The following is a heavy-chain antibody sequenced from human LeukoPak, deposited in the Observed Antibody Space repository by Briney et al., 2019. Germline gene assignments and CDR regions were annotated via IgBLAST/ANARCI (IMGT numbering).Heavy chain of an antibody. CDR3: AKELDYGANSAGYFAS. J-gene: IGHJ4*02. Sequence: GRSLRLSCADSGFTFSRFGMHWVRQAPGKGLEWVAIVWASGDKKYYADSVQGRFTISRDNSKNTLYLQMNSLRVEDTGLYYCAKELDYGANSAGYFASWGQGVLVTVSS. V-gene: IGHV3-30*18. CDR2: VWASGDKK. D-gene: IGHD4-23*01. CDR1: GFTFSRFG.